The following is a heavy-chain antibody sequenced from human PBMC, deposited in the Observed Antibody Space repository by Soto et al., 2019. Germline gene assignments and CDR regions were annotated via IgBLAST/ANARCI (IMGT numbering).Heavy chain of an antibody. CDR3: ARVGGGYQLLQRGWSDP. Sequence: PSETLSLTCTVSGGSISSGGYYWSWIRQHPGKGLERIGYIYYSGSSYYNPSLKSRVTISVDTSKNQFSQKLSSVTAADTAVYYCARVGGGYQLLQRGWSDPWGQGTLVTVSS. J-gene: IGHJ5*02. V-gene: IGHV4-31*03. CDR1: GGSISSGGYY. D-gene: IGHD2-2*01. CDR2: IYYSGSS.